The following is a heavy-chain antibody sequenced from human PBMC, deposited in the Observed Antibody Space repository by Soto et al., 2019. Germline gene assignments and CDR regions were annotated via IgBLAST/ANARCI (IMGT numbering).Heavy chain of an antibody. J-gene: IGHJ4*02. CDR1: GYIFTNHY. D-gene: IGHD3-10*01. V-gene: IGHV1-46*01. Sequence: ASVKVSCKASGYIFTNHYIHWVRQAPGQGLEWMGIINPSGGSTNYLQKFQGRVTMTRDTSTSTVYMELSSLRSEDTAVYYCGRGFYGELLFSYWGQGAPVTVS. CDR2: INPSGGST. CDR3: GRGFYGELLFSY.